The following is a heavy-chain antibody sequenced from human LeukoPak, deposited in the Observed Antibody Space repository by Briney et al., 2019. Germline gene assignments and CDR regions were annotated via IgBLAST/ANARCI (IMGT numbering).Heavy chain of an antibody. Sequence: PGGSLRLSCAASGFTFSTYVMGWVRQAPGKGLEWVSSIYATGGSTYYADSVRGRFTISRHNSENSLYLQMNSLRAEDTAVYYCAREPGMTIFGLIDYWGQGTLVTVSS. CDR1: GFTFSTYV. J-gene: IGHJ4*02. V-gene: IGHV3-23*01. CDR2: IYATGGST. CDR3: AREPGMTIFGLIDY. D-gene: IGHD3-3*01.